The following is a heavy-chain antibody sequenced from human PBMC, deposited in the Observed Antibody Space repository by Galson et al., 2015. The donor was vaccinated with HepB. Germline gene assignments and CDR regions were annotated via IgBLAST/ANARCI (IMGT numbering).Heavy chain of an antibody. CDR3: AQSYSSGWYGY. J-gene: IGHJ4*02. D-gene: IGHD6-19*01. Sequence: SLRLSCAASGFTFSSYGMHWVRQAPGKGLEWVAVIWYDGSNKYYADSVKGRFTISRDNSKNTLYLQMNSLRAEDTAVYYYAQSYSSGWYGYWGQGTLVTVSS. V-gene: IGHV3-33*06. CDR2: IWYDGSNK. CDR1: GFTFSSYG.